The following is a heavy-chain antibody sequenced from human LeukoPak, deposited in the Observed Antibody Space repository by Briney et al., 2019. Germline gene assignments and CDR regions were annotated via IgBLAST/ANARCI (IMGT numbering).Heavy chain of an antibody. D-gene: IGHD4/OR15-4a*01. CDR2: ISASGQTI. V-gene: IGHV3-48*03. CDR1: GFTFSSYA. J-gene: IGHJ3*02. CDR3: ARDRDVDYGNDGFDI. Sequence: GGSLRLSCAASGFTFSSYAMSWVRQAPGKGLEWVSYISASGQTIYYADSVRGRFTISRDNAKSSLYLQMNSLGAEDTAVYHCARDRDVDYGNDGFDIWGQGTTVTVSS.